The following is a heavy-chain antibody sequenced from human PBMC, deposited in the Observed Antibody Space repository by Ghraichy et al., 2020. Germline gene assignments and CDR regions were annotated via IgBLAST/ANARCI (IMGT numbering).Heavy chain of an antibody. J-gene: IGHJ4*02. CDR1: GFTFSSYG. Sequence: GGSLRLSCAASGFTFSSYGMHWGRQGPGKGLVWVARIKGDGSYRNYAESVEGRFTISRDNAKNTLYLQMNSLRVEDTASYYCVRDGDSYNFDYWGQATLVTVSS. D-gene: IGHD5-24*01. CDR3: VRDGDSYNFDY. CDR2: IKGDGSYR. V-gene: IGHV3-74*01.